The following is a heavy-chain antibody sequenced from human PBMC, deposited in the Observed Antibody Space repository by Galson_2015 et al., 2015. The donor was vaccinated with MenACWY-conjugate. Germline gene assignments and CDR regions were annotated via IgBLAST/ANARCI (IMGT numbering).Heavy chain of an antibody. D-gene: IGHD1-1*01. J-gene: IGHJ6*02. CDR3: ARENGPYYYYGMDV. Sequence: SLRLSCAASGFTFSSYDMHWVRQATGKGLEWVSAIGTAGDTYYPGSVKGRFTISRHNSKNTLYLQMNSLRAEDTAVYYCARENGPYYYYGMDVWGQGTTVTVSS. CDR1: GFTFSSYD. CDR2: IGTAGDT. V-gene: IGHV3-13*04.